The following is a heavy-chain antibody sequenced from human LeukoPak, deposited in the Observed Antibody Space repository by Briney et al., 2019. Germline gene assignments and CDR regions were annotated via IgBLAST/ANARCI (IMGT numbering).Heavy chain of an antibody. CDR1: GFTFSSYG. CDR3: ARDSPGYGAYVS. D-gene: IGHD5-12*01. J-gene: IGHJ1*01. V-gene: IGHV3-30*02. CDR2: IRYDGSNK. Sequence: GGSLRLSCAASGFTFSSYGMHWVRQAPGKGLEWVAFIRYDGSNKYYADSVKGRFTISRDNSKNTVYLQMDSLTAEDTAVYYCARDSPGYGAYVSWGQGTLVSVSS.